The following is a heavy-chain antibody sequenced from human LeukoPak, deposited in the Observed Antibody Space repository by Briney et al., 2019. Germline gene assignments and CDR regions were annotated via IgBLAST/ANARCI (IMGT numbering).Heavy chain of an antibody. D-gene: IGHD3-22*01. Sequence: SSETLSLTCIVSRGSISSYYWSWIRQPPGKGLEWIGYIYHGGSTNYNPSLKSRVTISGDTSKNKFFLNLSSVTAADTAMYYCARGRYYYDSSGYPYNWFDPWGQGTLVVVSS. CDR1: RGSISSYY. J-gene: IGHJ5*02. CDR3: ARGRYYYDSSGYPYNWFDP. CDR2: IYHGGST. V-gene: IGHV4-59*01.